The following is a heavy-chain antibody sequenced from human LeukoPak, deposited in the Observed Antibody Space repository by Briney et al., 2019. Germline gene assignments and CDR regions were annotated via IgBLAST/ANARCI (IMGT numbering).Heavy chain of an antibody. CDR3: AKRLIGNSGLYNFDY. D-gene: IGHD1-7*01. Sequence: GGSLRLSCAASGFTFSSYAMHWVRQAPGKGLEWVAVISYDGSNKYYADSVKGRFTISRDNSKNTLYLQMNSLRAEDTAIYYCAKRLIGNSGLYNFDYWGQGALVTVSS. CDR1: GFTFSSYA. J-gene: IGHJ4*02. CDR2: ISYDGSNK. V-gene: IGHV3-30-3*01.